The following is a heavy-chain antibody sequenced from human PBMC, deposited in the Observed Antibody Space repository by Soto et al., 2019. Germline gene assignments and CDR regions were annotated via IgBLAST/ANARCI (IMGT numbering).Heavy chain of an antibody. CDR2: IYYSGST. CDR3: ARQPPGIVGYYYMDV. V-gene: IGHV4-59*08. Sequence: SETLSLTCTVSGGSISSYYWSWIRQPPGKGLEWIGYIYYSGSTNYNPSLKSRVTISVDTSKNQFSLKLSSVTAADTAVYYCARQPPGIVGYYYMDVWGKGTTVTVSS. J-gene: IGHJ6*03. D-gene: IGHD1-26*01. CDR1: GGSISSYY.